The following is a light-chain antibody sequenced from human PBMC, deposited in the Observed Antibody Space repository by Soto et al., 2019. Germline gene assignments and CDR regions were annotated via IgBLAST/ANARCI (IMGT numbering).Light chain of an antibody. J-gene: IGKJ1*01. CDR2: AAS. CDR1: QGIRND. CDR3: QHTYNRPPWT. Sequence: AIQMTQSPSSLSASVGDRVTITCRASQGIRNDLGWYQQKPGKAPKLLIYAASSLQSGVPSRFSGSGSGTDFTLTISSLQPEDFATYYCQHTYNRPPWTFGQGTKVDIK. V-gene: IGKV1-6*01.